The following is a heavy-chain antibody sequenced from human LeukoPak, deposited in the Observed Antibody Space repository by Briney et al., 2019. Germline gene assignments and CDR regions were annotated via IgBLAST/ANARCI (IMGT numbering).Heavy chain of an antibody. CDR1: GYTFTSYD. Sequence: ASVKVSCQASGYTFTSYDINWVRQATGQGLEWMGWMSPNSGNTGYAQKFQGRVTITRNTSISTAYMELNSLRSEDTAVYYCARGRATVTTHWFDPWGQGTVVTVSS. D-gene: IGHD4-11*01. V-gene: IGHV1-8*03. J-gene: IGHJ5*02. CDR3: ARGRATVTTHWFDP. CDR2: MSPNSGNT.